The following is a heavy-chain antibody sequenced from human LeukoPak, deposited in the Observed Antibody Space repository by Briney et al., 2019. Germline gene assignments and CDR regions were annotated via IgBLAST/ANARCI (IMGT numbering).Heavy chain of an antibody. CDR3: ARDKGSWYYYYGVDV. Sequence: ASVKVSCKASGYTFTGYYMHWVRQAPGQGLEWMGWINPNSGGTNYAQKFQGRVTMTRDTSISTAYMELSRLRSDDTAVYYCARDKGSWYYYYGVDVWGQGTTVTVSS. V-gene: IGHV1-2*02. CDR1: GYTFTGYY. D-gene: IGHD6-13*01. CDR2: INPNSGGT. J-gene: IGHJ6*02.